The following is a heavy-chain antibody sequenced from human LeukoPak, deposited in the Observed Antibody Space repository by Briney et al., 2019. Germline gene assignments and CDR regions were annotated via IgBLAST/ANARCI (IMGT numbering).Heavy chain of an antibody. V-gene: IGHV1-2*02. J-gene: IGHJ5*02. CDR3: ARVVAGNWFDP. D-gene: IGHD6-19*01. CDR1: EYTFTGYY. CDR2: INPNSGGT. Sequence: ASVKVSCKASEYTFTGYYMHWVRQAPGQGLEWMGWINPNSGGTNYAQKFQGRVTMTRDTSITTAYMELSRLRSDDTAVYYCARVVAGNWFDPWGQGTLVTVPS.